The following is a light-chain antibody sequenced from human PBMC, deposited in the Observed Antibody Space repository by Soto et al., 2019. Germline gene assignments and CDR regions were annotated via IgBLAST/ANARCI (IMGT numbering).Light chain of an antibody. CDR1: QTVSNK. CDR3: QQYNDWWT. Sequence: EIVMTQSPATLSVSPEERATLSCRASQTVSNKLAWYQQKPGQAPRLLIYGASTRATGVPARFSGSGSGTDFTLTIGSLQSEDFAVYYCQQYNDWWTFGQGTKVEIK. CDR2: GAS. J-gene: IGKJ1*01. V-gene: IGKV3-15*01.